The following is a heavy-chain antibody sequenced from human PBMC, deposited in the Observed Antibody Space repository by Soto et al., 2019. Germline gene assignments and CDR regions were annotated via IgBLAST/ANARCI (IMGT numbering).Heavy chain of an antibody. D-gene: IGHD6-13*01. V-gene: IGHV1-46*01. CDR1: GYTFTSYY. CDR2: INPRGGIT. Sequence: GASVKVSCKASGYTFTSYYIHWVRQAPGQGLEWMGIINPRGGITTCAQKFQGRLTMTGDTSASTVYMELSSLTSEDTAMYHCASSPAYGSSWYGIPPDLSHGMDVWGQGTTVTVSS. CDR3: ASSPAYGSSWYGIPPDLSHGMDV. J-gene: IGHJ6*02.